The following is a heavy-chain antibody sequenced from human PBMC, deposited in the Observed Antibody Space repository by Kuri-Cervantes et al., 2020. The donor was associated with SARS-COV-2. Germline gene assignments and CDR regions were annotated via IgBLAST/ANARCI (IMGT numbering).Heavy chain of an antibody. J-gene: IGHJ4*02. CDR3: AIAAAEFFDY. V-gene: IGHV3-53*01. Sequence: GESLKISFAASGFTVSSNYMSWVRQAPGKGLEWVSVIYSGGSTYYADSVKGRFTISRDNSKNTLYLQMNSLRAEDTAVYYCAIAAAEFFDYWGQGTLVTVSS. D-gene: IGHD6-13*01. CDR1: GFTVSSNY. CDR2: IYSGGST.